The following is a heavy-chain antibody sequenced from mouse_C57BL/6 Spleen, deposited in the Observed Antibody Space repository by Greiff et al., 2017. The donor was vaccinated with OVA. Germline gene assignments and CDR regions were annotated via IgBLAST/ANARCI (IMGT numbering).Heavy chain of an antibody. CDR1: GYTFTTSP. D-gene: IGHD1-1*01. Sequence: QVQLQQSGAELVKPGASVKMSCKASGYTFTTSPIEWMKQNHGKSLEWIGNFHPYNDDTKYNEKFKGKATLTEEKSSSTVYLELSRLTSDDSAVYYCAIHYGICSSWFAYWGQGTLVTVSA. V-gene: IGHV1-47*01. CDR2: FHPYNDDT. J-gene: IGHJ3*01. CDR3: AIHYGICSSWFAY.